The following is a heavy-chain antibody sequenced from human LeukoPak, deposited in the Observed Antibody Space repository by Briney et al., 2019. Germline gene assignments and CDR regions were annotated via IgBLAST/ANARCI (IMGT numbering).Heavy chain of an antibody. CDR3: ARLKTEHYYFDY. CDR1: GFSISSYY. Sequence: PSETLSLTCTASGFSISSYYRSWIRQPAGKGLEWIGRIYTSGSTNYNPSLKSRVTMSVDKSKNQFSLKLSSVTAADTAVYYCARLKTEHYYFDYWGQGALVTVSS. CDR2: IYTSGST. J-gene: IGHJ4*02. D-gene: IGHD1-14*01. V-gene: IGHV4-4*07.